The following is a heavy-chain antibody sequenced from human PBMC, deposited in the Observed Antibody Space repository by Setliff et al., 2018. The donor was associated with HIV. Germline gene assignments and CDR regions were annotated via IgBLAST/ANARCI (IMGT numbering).Heavy chain of an antibody. J-gene: IGHJ4*02. V-gene: IGHV4-59*08. D-gene: IGHD1-26*01. CDR1: GGSMNNYY. CDR3: ARHRDGGTYPLDY. Sequence: SETLSLTCTVFGGSMNNYYWNWIRQSPGKGLEWIGYVYYSGSTKYSPSLKSRVSISLDTSKNRFSLQLTSVTAADTAVYYCARHRDGGTYPLDYWGQGTLVTV. CDR2: VYYSGST.